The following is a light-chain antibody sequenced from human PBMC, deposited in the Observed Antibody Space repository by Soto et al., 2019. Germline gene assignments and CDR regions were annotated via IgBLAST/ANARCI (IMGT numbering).Light chain of an antibody. Sequence: VVMTQSPLSLPVTLGQPASISCRSSQSLVHSNGNTFLTWFQQRPGQSPRRLIYKVSIRDSGVSDGFSGSGSGTDFTLKISRGEAEDVGVYYCMQGTYAPKTFGQGTMVEI. CDR3: MQGTYAPKT. V-gene: IGKV2-30*02. J-gene: IGKJ1*01. CDR2: KVS. CDR1: QSLVHSNGNTF.